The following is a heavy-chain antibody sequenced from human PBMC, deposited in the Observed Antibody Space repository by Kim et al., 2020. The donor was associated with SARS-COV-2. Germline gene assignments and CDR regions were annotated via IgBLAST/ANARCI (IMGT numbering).Heavy chain of an antibody. Sequence: ASVKVSCKASGYTFITYAIHWVRQAPGQALEWMGWINTGHGNTKYSRKFQDRVTFTRDTSASTAYMEMSSLRSEDTAIYYCVKDFTVAGTFSYFHHWGQGILVTVSS. D-gene: IGHD6-19*01. V-gene: IGHV1-3*04. CDR1: GYTFITYA. CDR3: VKDFTVAGTFSYFHH. CDR2: INTGHGNT. J-gene: IGHJ1*01.